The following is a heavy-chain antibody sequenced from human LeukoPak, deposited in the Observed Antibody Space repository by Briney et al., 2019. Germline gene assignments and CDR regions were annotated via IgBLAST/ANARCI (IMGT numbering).Heavy chain of an antibody. CDR3: ARRGYYYDSSGNYGMDV. D-gene: IGHD3-22*01. Sequence: PSETLSLTCSVSGGPISSSSYYWTWIRQSPGKGLEWIGSIHYSGSTYYNPSLKSRLTISVDTSKNQFSLKLSSVTAADTAVYYCARRGYYYDSSGNYGMDVWGQGTTVTVSS. CDR1: GGPISSSSYY. J-gene: IGHJ6*02. V-gene: IGHV4-39*01. CDR2: IHYSGST.